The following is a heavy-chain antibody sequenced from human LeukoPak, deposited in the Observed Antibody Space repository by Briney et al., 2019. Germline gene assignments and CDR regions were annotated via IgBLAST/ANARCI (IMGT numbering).Heavy chain of an antibody. CDR2: IYYGGST. CDR3: SFNLGSGSYAFDI. J-gene: IGHJ3*02. CDR1: GGSISTTSYY. D-gene: IGHD3-10*01. Sequence: SETLSLTCTVSGGSISTTSYYWGWIRQPPGKGLEWIGSIYYGGSTYYSPSLKSRVTISLDTSKHQFSLKLSSVTAADTAVYYCSFNLGSGSYAFDIWGQGTMVTVSS. V-gene: IGHV4-39*07.